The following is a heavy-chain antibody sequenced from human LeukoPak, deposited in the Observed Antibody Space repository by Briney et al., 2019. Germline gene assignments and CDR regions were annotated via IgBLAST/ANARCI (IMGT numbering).Heavy chain of an antibody. V-gene: IGHV4-59*01. J-gene: IGHJ4*02. CDR1: GGSISSYY. CDR3: ARGPTQPQTFDY. Sequence: SETLSLTCTVSGGSISSYYWSWIRQPPGKGLEWIGYIYYSGSTNYNPSPRSRVTISVDTSKNQFSLTLSSVTAADTAVYYCARGPTQPQTFDYWGLGTLVSVSS. D-gene: IGHD4-11*01. CDR2: IYYSGST.